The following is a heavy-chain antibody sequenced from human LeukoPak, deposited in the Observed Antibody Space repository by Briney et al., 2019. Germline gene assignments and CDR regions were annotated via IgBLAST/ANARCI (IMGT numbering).Heavy chain of an antibody. V-gene: IGHV3-48*03. CDR2: ISSSGTSM. CDR3: ERGKADGDYYYYYMDV. D-gene: IGHD4-17*01. J-gene: IGHJ6*03. Sequence: TGGSLRLSCAASGFIFRRYEMNWVRQAPGKGLEWVSYISSSGTSMYYADSVKGRITISRDNAMNSLYLQMNSLGAEDTAVYYCERGKADGDYYYYYMDVWGKGTTVTVSS. CDR1: GFIFRRYE.